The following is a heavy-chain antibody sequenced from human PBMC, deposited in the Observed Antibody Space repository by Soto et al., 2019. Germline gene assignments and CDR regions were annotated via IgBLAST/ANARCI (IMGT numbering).Heavy chain of an antibody. CDR1: GLTFTRYS. CDR2: ISSTTNYI. J-gene: IGHJ6*02. V-gene: IGHV3-21*01. CDR3: SREVYEERQRQYYYFGMDV. D-gene: IGHD1-1*01. Sequence: GSLRLSCAASGLTFTRYSMNWVRQAPGKGLEWVSSISSTTNYIYYADSMKGRFTVSRDNARNSLYLQMNSLRDDDAAVYYCSREVYEERQRQYYYFGMDVWGQGTTVTAP.